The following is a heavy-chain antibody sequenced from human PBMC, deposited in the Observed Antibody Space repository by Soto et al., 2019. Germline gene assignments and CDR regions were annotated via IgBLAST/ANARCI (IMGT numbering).Heavy chain of an antibody. V-gene: IGHV4-30-4*01. Sequence: SETLSLTCTVSGGSISSGDYYWSWTRQPPGKGLEWIGYIYYSGSTYYNPSLKSRVTISVDTSKNQFSLKLSSVTAADTAVYYCARDHVEMATMGAFDIWGQGTMVTVSS. J-gene: IGHJ3*02. CDR3: ARDHVEMATMGAFDI. D-gene: IGHD5-12*01. CDR1: GGSISSGDYY. CDR2: IYYSGST.